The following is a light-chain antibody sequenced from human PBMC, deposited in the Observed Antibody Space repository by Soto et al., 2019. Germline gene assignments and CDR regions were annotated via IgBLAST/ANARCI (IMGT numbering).Light chain of an antibody. J-gene: IGKJ3*01. CDR3: QQFKSFT. CDR2: DAS. Sequence: AIQLTQSPSSLSASVGDRVTITCRATQGISSALAWYKQKPGKAPKLLIYDASSLESGVPSRCSGSGSGTDFTLTISSLQPEEFETYFCQQFKSFTFGPGTKV. V-gene: IGKV1-13*02. CDR1: QGISSA.